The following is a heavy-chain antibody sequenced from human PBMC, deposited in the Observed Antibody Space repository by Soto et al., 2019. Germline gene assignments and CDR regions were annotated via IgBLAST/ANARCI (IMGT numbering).Heavy chain of an antibody. CDR1: GFTFSSYA. J-gene: IGHJ3*02. CDR2: ISGSGGST. V-gene: IGHV3-23*01. CDR3: AKDRIDYGGNSEAFDI. D-gene: IGHD4-17*01. Sequence: GGSLRLSCAASGFTFSSYAMSWVRQAPGKGLEWVSAISGSGGSTYYADSVKGRFTISRDNSKNTLYLQMNSLRAEDTAVYYCAKDRIDYGGNSEAFDIWGQGTMVTVSS.